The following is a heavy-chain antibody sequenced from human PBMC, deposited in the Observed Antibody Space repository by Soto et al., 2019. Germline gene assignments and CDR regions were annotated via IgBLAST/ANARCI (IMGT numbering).Heavy chain of an antibody. V-gene: IGHV3-33*01. J-gene: IGHJ6*02. CDR2: IWYDGSNK. CDR3: ASEYCSGGTCYYYGMDV. D-gene: IGHD2-15*01. Sequence: QVQLVESGGGVVQPGRSLRLSCAASGFTFSNYGMHWVRQAPDKGLEWVALIWYDGSNKYYADSVKGRFTIYRDNSKNKLYLQMNSMRAEDTAVYYCASEYCSGGTCYYYGMDVWGQGTTVTVSS. CDR1: GFTFSNYG.